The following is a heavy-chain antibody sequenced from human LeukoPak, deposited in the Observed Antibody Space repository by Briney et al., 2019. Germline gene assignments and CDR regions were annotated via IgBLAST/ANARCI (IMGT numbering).Heavy chain of an antibody. Sequence: ASVKVSCKASGYTFTNYAMHWVRQAPGQRREGMGWINAGNVNTKYSQEFQVRVTITRDTSASIAYMELSSLRYDDMAVYYCARGCSGGACYGYHLDPWGQGTLVTVSS. J-gene: IGHJ5*02. CDR1: GYTFTNYA. D-gene: IGHD2-15*01. V-gene: IGHV1-3*03. CDR3: ARGCSGGACYGYHLDP. CDR2: INAGNVNT.